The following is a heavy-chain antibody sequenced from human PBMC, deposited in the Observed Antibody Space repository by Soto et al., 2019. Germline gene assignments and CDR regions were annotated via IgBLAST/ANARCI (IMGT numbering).Heavy chain of an antibody. CDR2: IRGFIPYT. D-gene: IGHD2-15*01. Sequence: PGGSLRLSCVGSGFTSRSYTMNWVRQAPGKGLEWVSGIRGFIPYTFYADSVKGRFTISRDNAKNSLYLQMNSLRAEDTAVYYCAPDRGYEDHDSFHNVVAVWGEGTQVTVTS. V-gene: IGHV3-21*01. J-gene: IGHJ6*02. CDR3: APDRGYEDHDSFHNVVAV. CDR1: GFTSRSYT.